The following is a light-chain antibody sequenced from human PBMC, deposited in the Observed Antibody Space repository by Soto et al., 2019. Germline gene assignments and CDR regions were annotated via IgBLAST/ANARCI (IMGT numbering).Light chain of an antibody. Sequence: QSVLTQPPSASGTPGQRVTISCSGSSSNIGSNTVNWYQQLPGTAPKLLIYSNNQRPSGVPKRFSGSKSGTSASLAISGLQSEDEADYYCATWDDSLNGHVVFGGGTKVTVL. CDR2: SNN. J-gene: IGLJ2*01. CDR3: ATWDDSLNGHVV. V-gene: IGLV1-44*01. CDR1: SSNIGSNT.